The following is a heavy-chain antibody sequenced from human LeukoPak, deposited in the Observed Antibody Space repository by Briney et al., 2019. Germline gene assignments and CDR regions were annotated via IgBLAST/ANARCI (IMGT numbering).Heavy chain of an antibody. CDR3: ARGFPPRRNYDSSGYYSYYFDH. CDR2: MNPNSGNT. J-gene: IGHJ4*02. V-gene: IGHV1-8*01. D-gene: IGHD3-22*01. Sequence: ASVKVSCKASGYTFTSYDINWVRQDTGQGLEWMGWMNPNSGNTGYAQKFQGRVTMTTDTSTSTAYMELRSLRSDDTAVYYCARGFPPRRNYDSSGYYSYYFDHWGQGTLVTVSS. CDR1: GYTFTSYD.